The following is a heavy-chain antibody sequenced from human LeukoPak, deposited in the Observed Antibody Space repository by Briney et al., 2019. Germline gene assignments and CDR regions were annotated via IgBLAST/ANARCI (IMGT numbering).Heavy chain of an antibody. V-gene: IGHV3-21*01. D-gene: IGHD1-26*01. CDR2: ISSSYSYI. J-gene: IGHJ4*02. CDR3: ASGRSAGATTSADY. Sequence: GGSLRLSCAASGFTLSSYSMNWVRQAPGKGLEWVSSISSSYSYIYYADSVKGRFTISRDNAKNSLYLQMNSLRAEDTAVYYCASGRSAGATTSADYWGQGTLVTVSS. CDR1: GFTLSSYS.